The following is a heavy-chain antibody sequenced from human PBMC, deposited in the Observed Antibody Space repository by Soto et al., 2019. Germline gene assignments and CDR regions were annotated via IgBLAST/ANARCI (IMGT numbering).Heavy chain of an antibody. CDR1: GYSFTHYW. J-gene: IGHJ5*02. CDR3: ARQYCRSTSCYIGWFDP. V-gene: IGHV5-10-1*01. CDR2: IDPSDSYT. D-gene: IGHD2-2*02. Sequence: EFLKISFKGSGYSFTHYWISWVRQMPGKGLEWMGRIDPSDSYTKHSPSFQGHVTISADKSISTAYLQWSSLKASDTAMYYCARQYCRSTSCYIGWFDPWGQGTLVTVSS.